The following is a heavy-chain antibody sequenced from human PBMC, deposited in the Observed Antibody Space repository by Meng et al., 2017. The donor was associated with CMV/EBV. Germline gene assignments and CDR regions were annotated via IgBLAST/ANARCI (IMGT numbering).Heavy chain of an antibody. Sequence: GGSLRLSCAASGFTFSSYWMHWVRQAPGKGLVWVSRINSDGSSTSYADSVKGRFTISRDNAKNTLYLQMNSLRAEDTAVYYCAKDLGAVTIFGVVRPLGMDVWGQGTTVTVSS. CDR3: AKDLGAVTIFGVVRPLGMDV. CDR1: GFTFSSYW. J-gene: IGHJ6*02. V-gene: IGHV3-74*01. D-gene: IGHD3-3*01. CDR2: INSDGSST.